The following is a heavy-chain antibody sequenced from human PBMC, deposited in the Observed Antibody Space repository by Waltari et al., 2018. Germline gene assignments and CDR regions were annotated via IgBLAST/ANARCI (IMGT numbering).Heavy chain of an antibody. CDR2: IRSKAYGGTT. CDR1: GFTSGDYA. D-gene: IGHD1-26*01. Sequence: EVQLVESGGGLVQPGRSLRLSCTASGFTSGDYAMSWVRQAPGKGVEWVGFIRSKAYGGTTEYAASVKGRFTISRDDSKSIAYLQMNSLKTEDTAVYYCTSLNSGSYYGGFGYWGQGTLVTVSS. CDR3: TSLNSGSYYGGFGY. J-gene: IGHJ4*02. V-gene: IGHV3-49*04.